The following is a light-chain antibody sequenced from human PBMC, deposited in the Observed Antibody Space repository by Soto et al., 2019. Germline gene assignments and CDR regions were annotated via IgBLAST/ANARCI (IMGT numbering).Light chain of an antibody. V-gene: IGKV1-9*01. CDR1: QGISSY. CDR3: QQLNSYPRT. J-gene: IGKJ1*01. Sequence: DIQLTQSPSFLSASVGDRVTITCRASQGISSYLAWYQQKPGKAPKLLIYAASTLQSGVPSRFRGSGSGTEFALTISSRQPEDFATYYCQQLNSYPRTFGQGTKVEIK. CDR2: AAS.